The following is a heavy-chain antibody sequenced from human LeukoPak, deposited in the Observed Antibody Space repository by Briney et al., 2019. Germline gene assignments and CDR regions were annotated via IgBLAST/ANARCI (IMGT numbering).Heavy chain of an antibody. CDR2: IYSGGST. CDR1: GFTVSSNY. Sequence: GGSLRLSCAASGFTVSSNYMSWVRQAPGKGLEWVSVIYSGGSTYYADSVKGRFTISRDNSKNTLYLQMNSLRAEDTAVYYCAKDMSAAGLFDYWGQGTLVTVSS. V-gene: IGHV3-53*01. J-gene: IGHJ4*02. CDR3: AKDMSAAGLFDY. D-gene: IGHD6-13*01.